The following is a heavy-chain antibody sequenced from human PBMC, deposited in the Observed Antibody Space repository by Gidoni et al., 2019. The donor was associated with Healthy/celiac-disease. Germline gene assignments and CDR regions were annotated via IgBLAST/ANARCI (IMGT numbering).Heavy chain of an antibody. CDR3: ARVGSGWCNDY. V-gene: IGHV3-7*01. J-gene: IGHJ4*02. CDR2: IKQDGSEK. CDR1: GFTFSSYW. Sequence: EVQLVESGGCLVQPGGSLRLSCAAPGFTFSSYWMSWVRQAPGKGLEWVANIKQDGSEKYYVDSVKGRFTISRDNAKNSLYLQMNSLRAEDTAVYYCARVGSGWCNDYWGQGTLVTVSS. D-gene: IGHD6-19*01.